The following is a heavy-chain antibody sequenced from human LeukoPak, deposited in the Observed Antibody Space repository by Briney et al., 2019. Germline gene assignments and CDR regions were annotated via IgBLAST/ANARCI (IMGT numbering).Heavy chain of an antibody. CDR3: ATVSGELRFLEWLSRNWFDP. J-gene: IGHJ5*02. D-gene: IGHD3-3*01. CDR2: IYAGNSNV. Sequence: ASVKVSCKASGYTLSTYTMHWLRQAPGQRPEWMGCIYAGNSNVKYSQNFQARVTITRDTSANTAYLELSSLRSEDTAVYYCATVSGELRFLEWLSRNWFDPWGQGTLVTVSS. CDR1: GYTLSTYT. V-gene: IGHV1-3*01.